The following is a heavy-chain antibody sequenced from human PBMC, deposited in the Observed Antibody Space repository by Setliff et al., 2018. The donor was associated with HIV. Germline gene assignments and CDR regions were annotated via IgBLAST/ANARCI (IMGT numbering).Heavy chain of an antibody. CDR2: INHSGST. CDR1: VGSFNGYY. V-gene: IGHV4-34*01. J-gene: IGHJ4*02. D-gene: IGHD6-19*01. Sequence: PSETLSLTCAVYVGSFNGYYWSWIRQPPGKGLEWIGEINHSGSTNYNPSLKSRVTISVDTSKNQFSLTLSSVTAADTAVYYCARARSDWYNVRPYYFDLWGQGTPVTVSS. CDR3: ARARSDWYNVRPYYFDL.